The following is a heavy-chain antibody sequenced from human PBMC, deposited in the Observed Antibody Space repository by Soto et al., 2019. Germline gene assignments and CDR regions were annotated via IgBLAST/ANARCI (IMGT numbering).Heavy chain of an antibody. Sequence: QVQLQESGPGLVKPSETLSLTCTVSGGSVSSGSYYWSWIRQPPGKGLEWIGYIYYSGSTNYNPSRKRRVSRSVYTRKYQFSLKQSSVTAADTAVYYCATDGSYILNDAFDIWGQGTMVTVSS. CDR2: IYYSGST. V-gene: IGHV4-61*01. J-gene: IGHJ3*02. CDR3: ATDGSYILNDAFDI. D-gene: IGHD2-15*01. CDR1: GGSVSSGSYY.